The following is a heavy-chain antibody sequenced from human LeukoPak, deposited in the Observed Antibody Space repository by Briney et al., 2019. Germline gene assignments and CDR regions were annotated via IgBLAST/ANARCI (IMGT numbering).Heavy chain of an antibody. CDR3: ARVRGYYDSSGPRDY. CDR1: GYTFTDYY. Sequence: ASVKVSCKASGYTFTDYYIHWVRQAPGQGLEWVGWINPKNGDTNYAQKLQGRVTMTTDTSTSTAYMELRSLRSDDTAVYYCARVRGYYDSSGPRDYWGQGTLVTVSS. V-gene: IGHV1-18*04. CDR2: INPKNGDT. J-gene: IGHJ4*02. D-gene: IGHD3-22*01.